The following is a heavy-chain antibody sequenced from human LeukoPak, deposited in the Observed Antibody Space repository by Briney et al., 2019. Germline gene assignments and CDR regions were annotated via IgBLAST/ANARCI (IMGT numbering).Heavy chain of an antibody. CDR3: AGQSYGGTFDY. D-gene: IGHD3-16*01. V-gene: IGHV3-21*01. Sequence: PGGSLRLSCAAAGFTFSSYGMSWVRQAPEKGLEWVSSISSSSSYRSYADSVKGRFTISRDNAKNSLYLQMNSLRAEDTAVYYCAGQSYGGTFDYWGQGTLVTVSS. J-gene: IGHJ4*02. CDR1: GFTFSSYG. CDR2: ISSSSSYR.